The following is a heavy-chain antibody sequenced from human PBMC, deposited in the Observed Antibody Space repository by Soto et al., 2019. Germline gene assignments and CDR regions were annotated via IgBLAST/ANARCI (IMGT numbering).Heavy chain of an antibody. CDR2: INHSGST. J-gene: IGHJ6*03. Sequence: SETLSLTCAVYGGSFSGYYWSWIRQPPGKGLEWIGEINHSGSTNYNPSLKSRVTISVDTSKNQFSLKLSSVTAADTAVYYCARGSSGRSGGSCYPRECYYYMDVWGKGTTVTVSS. CDR3: ARGSSGRSGGSCYPRECYYYMDV. D-gene: IGHD2-15*01. V-gene: IGHV4-34*01. CDR1: GGSFSGYY.